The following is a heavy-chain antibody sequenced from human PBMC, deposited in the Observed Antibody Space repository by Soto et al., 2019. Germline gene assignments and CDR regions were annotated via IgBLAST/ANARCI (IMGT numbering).Heavy chain of an antibody. D-gene: IGHD2-15*01. CDR2: ISYDGSNK. Sequence: GVSLRLSCAASGFTFSSYGMHWVRQAPGKGLEWVAVISYDGSNKYYADSVKGRFTISRDNSKNTLYLQMNSLRAEDTVVYYCAKDEGDCSGGSCYPYYMDVWGKGTTVTVSS. J-gene: IGHJ6*03. CDR1: GFTFSSYG. V-gene: IGHV3-30*18. CDR3: AKDEGDCSGGSCYPYYMDV.